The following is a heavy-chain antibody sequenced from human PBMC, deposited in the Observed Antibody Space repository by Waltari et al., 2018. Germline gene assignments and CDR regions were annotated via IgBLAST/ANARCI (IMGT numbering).Heavy chain of an antibody. D-gene: IGHD1-26*01. CDR2: IYTSGGT. J-gene: IGHJ4*02. CDR3: AGGKGGATLALDY. CDR1: GGSISSGSYY. V-gene: IGHV4-61*09. Sequence: QVQLQESGPGLVKPSQTLSLTCTVSGGSISSGSYYWSWIRQPAGKGLEWIGYIYTSGGTKHNPSLKERVTISGDTAKNQVSLKLGSVTGADTAVDYWAGGKGGATLALDYWGQGTLVTVSS.